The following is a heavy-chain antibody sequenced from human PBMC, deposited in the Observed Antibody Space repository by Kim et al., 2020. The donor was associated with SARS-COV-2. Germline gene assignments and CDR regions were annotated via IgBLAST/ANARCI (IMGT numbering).Heavy chain of an antibody. Sequence: ASVKVSCKASGYTFTSYDINWVRQATGQGLEWMGWMNPNSGNTGYAQKFQGRVTMTRNTSISTAYMELSSLRSEDTAVYYCARGPPEDYGGINWFDPWGQGTLVTVSS. CDR2: MNPNSGNT. CDR3: ARGPPEDYGGINWFDP. CDR1: GYTFTSYD. J-gene: IGHJ5*02. D-gene: IGHD4-17*01. V-gene: IGHV1-8*01.